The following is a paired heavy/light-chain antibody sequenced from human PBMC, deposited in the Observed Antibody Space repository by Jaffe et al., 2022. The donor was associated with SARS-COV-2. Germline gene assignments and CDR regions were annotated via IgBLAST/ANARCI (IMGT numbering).Heavy chain of an antibody. CDR3: ARVLHRAFDL. Sequence: QVQLQESGPGLVKPSQTLSLTCTVSGGSIVSSSYFYTWVRQPAGKGLEWIGRVYTSGSTDYNPSLKSRVTISVDTSKNQFFLRLSSVTAVDTAVYYCARVLHRAFDLWGQGTVVTVSS. J-gene: IGHJ3*01. CDR1: GGSIVSSSYF. V-gene: IGHV4-61*02. CDR2: VYTSGST.
Light chain of an antibody. J-gene: IGLJ1*01. CDR3: HSYDTLSGYV. CDR1: SSNIGAGYD. Sequence: QSVLTQPPSVSGAPGQRVTISCIGSSSNIGAGYDVHWYQQFPGTAPKLLIYGNTNRPSGVPDRFSGSKSATSASLVISGLQPEDEADYHCHSYDTLSGYVFGTGTMVSVL. CDR2: GNT. V-gene: IGLV1-40*01.